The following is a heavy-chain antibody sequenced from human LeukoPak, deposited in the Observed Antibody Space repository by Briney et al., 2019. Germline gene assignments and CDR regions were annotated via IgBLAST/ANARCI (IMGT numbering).Heavy chain of an antibody. CDR1: GFTFSSYA. CDR3: ARDDGGLFDY. Sequence: PGGSLRLSCAASGFTFSSYAMSWVRQAPGKGLEWVSAISGSGGSTYYADSVKGRFTISRDNSKNTLYLQMNSLRAEDAAVYYCARDDGGLFDYWGQGTLVTVSS. CDR2: ISGSGGST. J-gene: IGHJ4*02. D-gene: IGHD4-23*01. V-gene: IGHV3-23*01.